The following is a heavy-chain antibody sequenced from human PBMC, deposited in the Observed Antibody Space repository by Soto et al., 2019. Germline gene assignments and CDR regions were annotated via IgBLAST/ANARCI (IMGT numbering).Heavy chain of an antibody. CDR2: ISGSGGST. CDR3: ARPRGYGVFDAYDI. V-gene: IGHV3-23*01. J-gene: IGHJ3*02. CDR1: GFTFSTYA. D-gene: IGHD4-17*01. Sequence: PGGSLRLSCAASGFTFSTYAMSWVRQAPGKGLEWVSAISGSGGSTLYADSVKGRFTISRDNSINTLYLQMNRLRTEDTAVYYCARPRGYGVFDAYDIWGQGAMVTVSS.